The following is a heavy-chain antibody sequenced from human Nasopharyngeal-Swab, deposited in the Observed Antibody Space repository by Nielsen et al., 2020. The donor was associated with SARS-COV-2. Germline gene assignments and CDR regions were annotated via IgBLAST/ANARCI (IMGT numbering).Heavy chain of an antibody. J-gene: IGHJ4*02. CDR3: TRLGGYDSSGYYPIDY. CDR2: IRSKANSYAT. Sequence: GESLKISCAASGFTFSGSAMHWVRQASGKGLEWVGRIRSKANSYATAYAASVKGRFTISRDDSKNTAYLQMNSLKTEDTAVYYCTRLGGYDSSGYYPIDYWGQGILVTVSS. D-gene: IGHD3-22*01. V-gene: IGHV3-73*01. CDR1: GFTFSGSA.